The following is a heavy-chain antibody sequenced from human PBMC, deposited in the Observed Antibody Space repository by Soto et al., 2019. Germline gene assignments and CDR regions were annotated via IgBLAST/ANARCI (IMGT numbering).Heavy chain of an antibody. CDR1: GYTFTSYD. CDR3: ARPARGSYYRGFDY. D-gene: IGHD1-26*01. J-gene: IGHJ4*02. CDR2: MNPNSGNT. Sequence: QVQLVQSGAEVKKPGASVKVSCKASGYTFTSYDFNWVRQATGQGLEWMGWMNPNSGNTGYAQKFQGRVTMTRNTSISTAYMELSSLRSEDTAVYYCARPARGSYYRGFDYWGQGTLVTVSS. V-gene: IGHV1-8*01.